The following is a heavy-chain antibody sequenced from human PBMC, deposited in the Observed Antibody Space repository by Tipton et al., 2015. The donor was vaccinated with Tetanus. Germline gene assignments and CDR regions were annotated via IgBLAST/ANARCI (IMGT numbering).Heavy chain of an antibody. CDR1: GFTFSDYA. Sequence: SLRLSCTASGFTFSDYAMNWVRQAPGKGLEWVSGITASGGSARYAEHVEGRFTISRDNSKNTLYLQMSGLRVEDTAVYYCAKGGELLLRGVVDYWGHGTLVTVSS. J-gene: IGHJ4*01. D-gene: IGHD2-15*01. V-gene: IGHV3-23*01. CDR2: ITASGGSA. CDR3: AKGGELLLRGVVDY.